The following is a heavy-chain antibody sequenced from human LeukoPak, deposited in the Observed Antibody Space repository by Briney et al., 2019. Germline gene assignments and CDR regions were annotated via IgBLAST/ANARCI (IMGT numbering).Heavy chain of an antibody. CDR1: GFTFSTYS. V-gene: IGHV3-21*05. D-gene: IGHD3-22*01. J-gene: IGHJ4*02. CDR2: ISSSRTFI. CDR3: AKAYYYDSSGSGGFDY. Sequence: KPGGSLRLSCAASGFTFSTYSMNWVRQAPGKGLEWISYISSSRTFIWYADSVKGRFTISRDNAKNSLYLQMNSLRAEDTALYYCAKAYYYDSSGSGGFDYWGQGTLVTSPQ.